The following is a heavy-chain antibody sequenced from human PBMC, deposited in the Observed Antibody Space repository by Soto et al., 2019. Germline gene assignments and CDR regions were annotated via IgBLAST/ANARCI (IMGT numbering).Heavy chain of an antibody. J-gene: IGHJ4*02. CDR2: ISFDGNNK. Sequence: QVQLVEYGGGVVLPGRSLRLSCAASGVTFNNYGMHWVRQAPGKGLECVALISFDGNNKYYADSVKGRFTISRDNSKNTLYLQMNSLRAEDPAVYYCSNGDFDYWGKGTLVTVSS. V-gene: IGHV3-30*18. CDR1: GVTFNNYG. D-gene: IGHD3-16*01. CDR3: SNGDFDY.